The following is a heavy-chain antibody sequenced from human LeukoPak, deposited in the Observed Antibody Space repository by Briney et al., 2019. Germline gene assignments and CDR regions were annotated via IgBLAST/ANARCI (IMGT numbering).Heavy chain of an antibody. D-gene: IGHD4-17*01. Sequence: GRSLRLSCAASGFTFSSYGMHWVRQAPGKGLEWVAVISYDGSNKYYADSVKGRFTISRDNSKNTLYLQMNSLRAEDTAVYYCARNYGDSNKYYFDYWGQGTLVTVSS. V-gene: IGHV3-30*03. CDR1: GFTFSSYG. J-gene: IGHJ4*02. CDR2: ISYDGSNK. CDR3: ARNYGDSNKYYFDY.